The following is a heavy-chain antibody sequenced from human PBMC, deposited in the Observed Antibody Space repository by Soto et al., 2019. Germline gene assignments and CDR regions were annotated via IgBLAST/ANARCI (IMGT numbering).Heavy chain of an antibody. J-gene: IGHJ4*02. V-gene: IGHV3-64D*06. D-gene: IGHD3-22*01. CDR1: GFTFCIYA. CDR3: VKGEYYYDSGAYYPFDH. CDR2: ISINGDNT. Sequence: PGGSLRLSCSASGFTFCIYAMHWVRQAPGKGLEYVSSISINGDNTHYADSVKGRFTISRDNSKNTQYLQMSNLRAEDTAVYYCVKGEYYYDSGAYYPFDHWGQGTLVTVSS.